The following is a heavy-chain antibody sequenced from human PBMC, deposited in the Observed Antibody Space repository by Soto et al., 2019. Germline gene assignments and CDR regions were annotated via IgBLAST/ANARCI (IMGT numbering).Heavy chain of an antibody. J-gene: IGHJ6*02. V-gene: IGHV3-74*01. CDR1: GFTFDAYW. CDR3: ARLSGDHSAFFSYGMDA. Sequence: GGSLRLSCAASGFTFDAYWMSWVRQAPGKGPEWLSGINSDGTISSYADSVKGRFTISRDNARNTLSLQMNSLRADDTAVYYCARLSGDHSAFFSYGMDAWGQGTTVTVSS. CDR2: INSDGTIS. D-gene: IGHD2-21*01.